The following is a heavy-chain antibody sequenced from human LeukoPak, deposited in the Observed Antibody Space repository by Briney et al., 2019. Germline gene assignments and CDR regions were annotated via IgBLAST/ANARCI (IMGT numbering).Heavy chain of an antibody. D-gene: IGHD6-19*01. CDR1: GFVFSNYA. V-gene: IGHV3-23*01. Sequence: GGSLRLSCAASGFVFSNYAMSWVRQPPGKGLEWVSAISGSAAKTYYADSVKGRFTISRDNSSNTLFLQMNSLGAEDTALYYCAKTTGRSSRPLDSWGQGTLVTVSS. J-gene: IGHJ4*02. CDR3: AKTTGRSSRPLDS. CDR2: ISGSAAKT.